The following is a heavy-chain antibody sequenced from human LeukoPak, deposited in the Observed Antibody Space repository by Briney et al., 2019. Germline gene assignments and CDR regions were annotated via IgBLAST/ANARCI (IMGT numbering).Heavy chain of an antibody. J-gene: IGHJ4*02. CDR2: IYSDGST. V-gene: IGHV3-53*01. CDR3: ARERGRGRDSPWFDY. CDR1: GFIVSGDF. Sequence: GGSLRLSCAASGFIVSGDFMSWVRQAPGKGLEWVSVIYSDGSTYYADSVKGRFTISRDNSKDTLDLQMTGLRAEDTAVYYCARERGRGRDSPWFDYWGQGTLVTVSS. D-gene: IGHD1-26*01.